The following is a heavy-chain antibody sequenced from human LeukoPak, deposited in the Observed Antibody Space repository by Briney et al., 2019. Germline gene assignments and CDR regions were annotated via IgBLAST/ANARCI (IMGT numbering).Heavy chain of an antibody. V-gene: IGHV4-34*01. CDR1: GGSFSGYY. D-gene: IGHD3-9*01. CDR2: INHSGST. Sequence: PSETLSLTCAVYGGSFSGYYWSWIRQPPGKGLEWIGEINHSGSTNYNPSLKSRVIISVDTSKNQFSLKLSSVTAADTAVYYCARVRYFDWLALDYWGQGTLVTVSS. J-gene: IGHJ4*02. CDR3: ARVRYFDWLALDY.